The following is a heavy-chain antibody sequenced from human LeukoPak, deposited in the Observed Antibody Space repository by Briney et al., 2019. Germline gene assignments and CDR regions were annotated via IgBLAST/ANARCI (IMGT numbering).Heavy chain of an antibody. V-gene: IGHV3-64*01. J-gene: IGHJ4*02. D-gene: IGHD5-18*01. CDR1: GFTFSIYA. CDR2: ISSNGGST. Sequence: PGGSLRLSCAASGFTFSIYAMHWVRQAPGKGLEYVSAISSNGGSTYYANSVKGRFTISRDNSKNTLYLQMGSLRAEDMAVYYCARDGYSYSFDYWGQGTLVTVSS. CDR3: ARDGYSYSFDY.